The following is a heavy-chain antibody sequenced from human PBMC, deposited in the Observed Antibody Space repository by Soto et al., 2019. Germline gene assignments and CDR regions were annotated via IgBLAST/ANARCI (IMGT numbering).Heavy chain of an antibody. V-gene: IGHV3-23*01. CDR2: ITGDGGAT. J-gene: IGHJ4*02. Sequence: EVQLLESGGGLVQPGGSLRLSCVASGLTFSNHVMGWVRQAPGKGLEWVSTITGDGGATAYADSVKGRFTISRDNSKNTLYLQMNSLTAEDTAVYHCAERRAGSFDYWGQGNLVTVSS. CDR3: AERRAGSFDY. CDR1: GLTFSNHV. D-gene: IGHD3-10*01.